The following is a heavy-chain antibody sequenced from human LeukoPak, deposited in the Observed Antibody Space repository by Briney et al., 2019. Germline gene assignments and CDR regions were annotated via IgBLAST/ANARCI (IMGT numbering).Heavy chain of an antibody. CDR2: VRSKAYGGTT. D-gene: IGHD2-2*01. J-gene: IGHJ4*02. Sequence: GGSLRLSCTASGFTFCDYAMTWFRQAPGKGLEWVGFVRSKAYGGTTEYAASVKGRFTISRDDSKSIAYLQMNSLKTEDTAVYYCTRGHCTSTSCSPFDYWGQGTLVTVSS. CDR1: GFTFCDYA. V-gene: IGHV3-49*03. CDR3: TRGHCTSTSCSPFDY.